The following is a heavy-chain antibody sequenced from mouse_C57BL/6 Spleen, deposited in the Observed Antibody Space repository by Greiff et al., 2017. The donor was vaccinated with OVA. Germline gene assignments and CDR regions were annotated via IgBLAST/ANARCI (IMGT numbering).Heavy chain of an antibody. Sequence: EVHLVESGPELVKPGASVKMSCKASGYTFTDYNMHWVKQSHGKSLEWIGYINPNNGGTSYNQKFKGKATLTVNKSSSTAYMELRSLTSEDSAVYYCARNLNLAWFAYWGQGTLVTVSA. CDR1: GYTFTDYN. CDR2: INPNNGGT. V-gene: IGHV1-22*01. CDR3: ARNLNLAWFAY. J-gene: IGHJ3*01.